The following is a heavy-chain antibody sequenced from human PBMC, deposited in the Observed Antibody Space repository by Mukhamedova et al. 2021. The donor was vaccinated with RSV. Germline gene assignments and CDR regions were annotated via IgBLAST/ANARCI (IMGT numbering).Heavy chain of an antibody. J-gene: IGHJ4*02. D-gene: IGHD5-12*01. Sequence: GRFTISRDNAKNSLYLQMNSLRAEDTALYYCAKDSGFPTPNYYFDYWGQGTLVTVSS. V-gene: IGHV3-9*01. CDR3: AKDSGFPTPNYYFDY.